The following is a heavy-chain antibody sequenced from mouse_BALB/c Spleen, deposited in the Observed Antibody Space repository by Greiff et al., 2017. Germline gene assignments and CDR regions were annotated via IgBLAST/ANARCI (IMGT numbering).Heavy chain of an antibody. J-gene: IGHJ4*01. CDR1: GYSFTGYF. Sequence: EVQGVESGPELVKPGASVKISCKASGYSFTGYFMNWVMQSHGKSLEWIGRINPYNGDTFYNQKFKGKATLTVDKSSSTAHMELRSLASEDSAVYYCARSYDAMDYWGQGTSVTVSS. CDR2: INPYNGDT. CDR3: ARSYDAMDY. V-gene: IGHV1-20*02.